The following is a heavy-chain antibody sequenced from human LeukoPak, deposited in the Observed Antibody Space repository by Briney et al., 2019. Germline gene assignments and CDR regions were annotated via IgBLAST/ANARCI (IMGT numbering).Heavy chain of an antibody. J-gene: IGHJ6*03. CDR2: ISSSGRTI. V-gene: IGHV3-48*03. Sequence: GGSLRLSCAASGFTFSSYEMNWVRQAPGKGLEWVSYISSSGRTIYYADSVKGRFTISRDIAKNSLYLQMNSLRAEDTAVYYCARGAYGFDYYYYMDVWGKGTTVTVSS. D-gene: IGHD3-10*01. CDR3: ARGAYGFDYYYYMDV. CDR1: GFTFSSYE.